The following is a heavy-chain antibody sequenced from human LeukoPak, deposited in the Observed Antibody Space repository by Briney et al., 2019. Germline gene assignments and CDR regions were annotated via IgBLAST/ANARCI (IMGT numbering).Heavy chain of an antibody. J-gene: IGHJ4*02. V-gene: IGHV4-39*07. CDR3: ARDNYYDTRAFDY. CDR1: GGSISGSNYY. D-gene: IGHD3-22*01. Sequence: PSETLSLTCTVSGGSISGSNYYWGWIRQPPGKGLEWIGSIYHSGSTYYNPSLKSRVTISVDTSKNQFSLKLSSVTAADTAVYYCARDNYYDTRAFDYWGQGTLVTVSS. CDR2: IYHSGST.